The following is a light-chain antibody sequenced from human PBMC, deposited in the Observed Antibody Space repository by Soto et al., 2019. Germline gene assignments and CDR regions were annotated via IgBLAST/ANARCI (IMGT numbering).Light chain of an antibody. Sequence: EIVLTQSPGTLSLSPGERATLSCRASQSVSSIYLGWYQQKPGQAPRLLIYGASSRATGIPDRFSGSGSGTYFTLTISRLEPEDFAVYYCQQYGDSTGWTFGQGTKVDIK. J-gene: IGKJ1*01. CDR1: QSVSSIY. V-gene: IGKV3-20*01. CDR3: QQYGDSTGWT. CDR2: GAS.